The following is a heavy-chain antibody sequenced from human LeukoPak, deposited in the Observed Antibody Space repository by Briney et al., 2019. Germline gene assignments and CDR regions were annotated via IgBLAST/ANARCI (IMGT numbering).Heavy chain of an antibody. J-gene: IGHJ4*02. CDR3: AKAGAPLNDYGDHFDY. CDR2: ISGSGGST. V-gene: IGHV3-23*01. D-gene: IGHD4-17*01. CDR1: GFTFSSYA. Sequence: QPGGSLRLSCAASGFTFSSYAMSWVRQAPGKGLEWVSAISGSGGSTYYADSVKGRFTISRDNSKNTLYLQMNSLRAEDTAVYYCAKAGAPLNDYGDHFDYWGQGTLVTVSS.